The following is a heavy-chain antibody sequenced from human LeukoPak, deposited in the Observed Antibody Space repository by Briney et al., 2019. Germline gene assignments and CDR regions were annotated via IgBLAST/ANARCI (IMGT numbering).Heavy chain of an antibody. Sequence: PGGSLRLSCAASGFTFSSYGMHWVRQAPGKGLEWVAVISYDGSNKYYADSVKGRFTISRDNSKNTLYLQMNSLRAEDTAVYYCAKDLGCSSTSCYAGLDYWGQGTLVTVSS. CDR1: GFTFSSYG. D-gene: IGHD2-2*01. CDR2: ISYDGSNK. V-gene: IGHV3-30*18. CDR3: AKDLGCSSTSCYAGLDY. J-gene: IGHJ4*02.